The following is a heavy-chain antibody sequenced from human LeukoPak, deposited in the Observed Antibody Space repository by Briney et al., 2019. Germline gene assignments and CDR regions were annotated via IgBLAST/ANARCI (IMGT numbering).Heavy chain of an antibody. CDR3: AREFWFANAPGSWLDP. CDR2: IFHTGST. V-gene: IGHV4-30-2*01. Sequence: SQTLSLTCVVSGDSISSGAYSWSWIRQPPGKGLEWIGHIFHTGSTFYNPSLKSRVTISVDNSKNQFSLRLSSVTAADTAVYYCAREFWFANAPGSWLDPWGQGTLVTVSS. D-gene: IGHD3-10*01. CDR1: GDSISSGAYS. J-gene: IGHJ5*02.